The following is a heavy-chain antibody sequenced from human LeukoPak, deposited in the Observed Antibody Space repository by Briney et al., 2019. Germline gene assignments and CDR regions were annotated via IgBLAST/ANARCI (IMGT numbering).Heavy chain of an antibody. V-gene: IGHV4-39*07. J-gene: IGHJ4*02. CDR2: IYYTGST. D-gene: IGHD1-7*01. Sequence: PSETLSLTCTVSGGSISSSSYYWGWIRQPPGKGLEWIGSIYYTGSTYYNPSHKSRVTISVDTSKNQFSLKLNSVTATDTAMYYCARDDVGNYDWGQGTLVTVSS. CDR1: GGSISSSSYY. CDR3: ARDDVGNYD.